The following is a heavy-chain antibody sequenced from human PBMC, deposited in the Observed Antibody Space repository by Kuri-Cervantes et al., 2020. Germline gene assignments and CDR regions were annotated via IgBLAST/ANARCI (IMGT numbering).Heavy chain of an antibody. CDR3: ARDRWDYGVELGAFDI. J-gene: IGHJ3*02. CDR2: INPSGGST. CDR1: GYTFTSYY. V-gene: IGHV1-46*01. D-gene: IGHD4-17*01. Sequence: ASVKVSCKASGYTFTSYYMHWVRQAPGQGLEWMGIINPSGGSTSYAQKFQGRVTMTRDTSTSTVYMELRGLRFDDTAVYYCARDRWDYGVELGAFDIWGQGTMVTVS.